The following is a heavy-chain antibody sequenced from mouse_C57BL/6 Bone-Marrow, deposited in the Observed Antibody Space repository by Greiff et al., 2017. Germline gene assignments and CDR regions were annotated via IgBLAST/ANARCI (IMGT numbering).Heavy chain of an antibody. CDR2: INSDGGST. Sequence: EVQGVESGGGLVQPGESLKLSCESNEYEFPSHDMSWVRKTPEKRLELVAAINSDGGSTYYPDTLERRFIISRDNTKKTLYLQMSRLRSEDTDLYYCARHAFYDFYRSSFSYWYFDVWGTGTTVTVSS. D-gene: IGHD1-1*01. CDR3: ARHAFYDFYRSSFSYWYFDV. J-gene: IGHJ1*03. CDR1: EYEFPSHD. V-gene: IGHV5-2*01.